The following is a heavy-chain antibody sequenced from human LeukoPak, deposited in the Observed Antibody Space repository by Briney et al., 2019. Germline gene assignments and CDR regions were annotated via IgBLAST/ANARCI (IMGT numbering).Heavy chain of an antibody. Sequence: ASVKVSCKASGYTFTSYGISWVRQAPGQGLEWMGWIRAYNGNTNYAQKLQGRVTMTTDTSTSTAYMELRSLRSDDTAVYYCARDKSITIFGVVSPGGYWGQGTLVTVSS. CDR2: IRAYNGNT. CDR3: ARDKSITIFGVVSPGGY. CDR1: GYTFTSYG. D-gene: IGHD3-3*01. V-gene: IGHV1-18*01. J-gene: IGHJ4*02.